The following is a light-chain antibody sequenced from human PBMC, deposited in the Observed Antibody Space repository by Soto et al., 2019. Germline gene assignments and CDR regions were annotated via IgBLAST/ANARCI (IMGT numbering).Light chain of an antibody. CDR1: SNDVGGYNY. V-gene: IGLV2-14*01. CDR2: GVG. J-gene: IGLJ1*01. Sequence: QSALTQPASVSGSPGQSITISCTGTSNDVGGYNYVSWYQHHPGKAPKLIIYGVGHRPSGVSDRFSSSKSDNTASLTISGLQAEDEADYSCTSYTSISTVVFGSGTKLTV. CDR3: TSYTSISTVV.